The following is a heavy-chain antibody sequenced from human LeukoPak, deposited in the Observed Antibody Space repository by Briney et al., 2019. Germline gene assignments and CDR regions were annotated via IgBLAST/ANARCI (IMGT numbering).Heavy chain of an antibody. J-gene: IGHJ4*02. CDR1: GYSISNGYY. V-gene: IGHV4-38-2*01. CDR3: ARGPVTRVDS. Sequence: SETLSLTCAVSGYSISNGYYWDWIRQPPGKGLEWIGSIYHSGITYYNASLKSRVTISVDTSKNHFSLKLSSVTAADTAVYYWARGPVTRVDSWGQGTLVTVSS. CDR2: IYHSGIT. D-gene: IGHD4-17*01.